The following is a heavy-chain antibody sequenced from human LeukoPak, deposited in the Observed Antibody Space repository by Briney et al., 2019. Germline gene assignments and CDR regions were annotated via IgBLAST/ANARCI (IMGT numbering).Heavy chain of an antibody. V-gene: IGHV1-2*02. J-gene: IGHJ4*02. CDR3: ARDMGRDNSGWYPYHDY. Sequence: ASVTVSCTASGYTFTGYYMHWVRQAPGQGLEWMGWVNPSSGATKYAQKFQGRFTMTSDTSISTAYMELISLTTDDTAVFYCARDMGRDNSGWYPYHDYWGQGTLVTVSS. CDR2: VNPSSGAT. CDR1: GYTFTGYY. D-gene: IGHD6-19*01.